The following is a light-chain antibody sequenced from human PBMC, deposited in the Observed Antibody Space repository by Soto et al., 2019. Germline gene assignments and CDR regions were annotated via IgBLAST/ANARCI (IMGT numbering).Light chain of an antibody. CDR3: SSYPSSSTPYV. CDR1: SRNVGGYKY. Sequence: PLTQPASGSGFAGHASTLSCTGTSRNVGGYKYVSWYQQHPGKAPKLLIYDVSNRPSGVSNRFSGSKSGNTASLTISGLQAEDEADYYCSSYPSSSTPYVFGTGTEVTVL. V-gene: IGLV2-14*01. CDR2: DVS. J-gene: IGLJ1*01.